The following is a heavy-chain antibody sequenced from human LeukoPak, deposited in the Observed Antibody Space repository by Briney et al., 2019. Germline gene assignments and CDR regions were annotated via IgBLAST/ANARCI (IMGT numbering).Heavy chain of an antibody. CDR2: INPNSGGT. J-gene: IGHJ3*02. CDR3: ARDSEVAATLRDRVSILAFDI. CDR1: GYTFTGYY. D-gene: IGHD2-15*01. V-gene: IGHV1-2*02. Sequence: ASVKVSCKASGYTFTGYYMHWVRQAPGQGLEWMGWINPNSGGTNYAQKFQGRVTMTRDTSISTAYMELSRLRSDDTAVYYCARDSEVAATLRDRVSILAFDIWGQGTMVTVSS.